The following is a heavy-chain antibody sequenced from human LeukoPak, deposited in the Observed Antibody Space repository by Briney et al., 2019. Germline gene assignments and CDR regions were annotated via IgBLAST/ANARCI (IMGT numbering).Heavy chain of an antibody. CDR2: ISTGGSTI. CDR3: VRDEDLYSPTWYVFDF. CDR1: GFAFSTYE. V-gene: IGHV3-48*03. Sequence: PGGSLRLSCTASGFAFSTYEMNWVRQAPGKGLEWVSYISTGGSTIEYADSVKGRLTISRDNSKNTLFLQMNSLGAADTAIYYCVRDEDLYSPTWYVFDFWGQGTLVTVSS. D-gene: IGHD1-26*01. J-gene: IGHJ4*02.